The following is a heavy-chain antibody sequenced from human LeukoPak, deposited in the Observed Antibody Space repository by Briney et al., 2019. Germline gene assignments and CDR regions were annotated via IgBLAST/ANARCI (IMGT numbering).Heavy chain of an antibody. V-gene: IGHV3-7*01. CDR3: ARELTASDGYMDV. D-gene: IGHD6-6*01. Sequence: PGGSLRLSCAASGFTFSSYWMSWVRQAPGKGLEWVANINEDGSEKYYVDSVKGRFTISRDNAKNSLYLQMNSLRAEDTAVYYCARELTASDGYMDVWGKGTTVTVSS. CDR2: INEDGSEK. J-gene: IGHJ6*03. CDR1: GFTFSSYW.